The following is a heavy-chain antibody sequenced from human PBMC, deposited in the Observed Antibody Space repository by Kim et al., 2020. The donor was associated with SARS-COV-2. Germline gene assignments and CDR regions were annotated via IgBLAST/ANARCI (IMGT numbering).Heavy chain of an antibody. CDR1: GFTFSSYW. CDR3: ARDGTMVRVVRADAFDI. CDR2: INSDGSST. V-gene: IGHV3-74*01. Sequence: GGSLRLSCAASGFTFSSYWMHWVRQAPGKGLVWVSRINSDGSSTSYADSVKGRFTISRDNAKNTLYLQMNSLRAEDTAVYYCARDGTMVRVVRADAFDIWGQGTTVTVSS. J-gene: IGHJ3*02. D-gene: IGHD3-10*01.